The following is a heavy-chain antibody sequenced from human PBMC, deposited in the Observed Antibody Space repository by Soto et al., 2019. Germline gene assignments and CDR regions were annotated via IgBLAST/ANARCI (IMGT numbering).Heavy chain of an antibody. V-gene: IGHV1-8*01. CDR2: MNPNSGNT. D-gene: IGHD3-10*01. CDR1: GYTFTSYD. CDR3: ARVDTMVRGVITHYYYYYGMDV. Sequence: ASVKVSCKASGYTFTSYDINWVRQATGQGLEWMGWMNPNSGNTGYAQKFQGRVTMTRNTSISTAYMELSSLRSEDTAVYYCARVDTMVRGVITHYYYYYGMDVWGQGTTVTVSS. J-gene: IGHJ6*02.